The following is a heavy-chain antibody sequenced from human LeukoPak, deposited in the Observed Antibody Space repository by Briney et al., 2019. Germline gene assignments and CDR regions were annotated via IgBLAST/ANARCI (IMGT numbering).Heavy chain of an antibody. J-gene: IGHJ4*02. CDR3: AKDGIRYYYDSSGYYGDY. V-gene: IGHV3-30*18. CDR1: GFSFRSYG. D-gene: IGHD3-22*01. Sequence: GRTLRLSCVASGFSFRSYGMHLVRQAPGKGLEWVAAISYGENNEYYADSVKGRFTISRDNSKNTLYLQMTSLRAEDTAVYYCAKDGIRYYYDSSGYYGDYWGQGTLVTVSS. CDR2: ISYGENNE.